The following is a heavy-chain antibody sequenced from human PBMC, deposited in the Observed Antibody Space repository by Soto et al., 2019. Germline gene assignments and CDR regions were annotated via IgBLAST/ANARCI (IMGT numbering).Heavy chain of an antibody. J-gene: IGHJ4*02. V-gene: IGHV3-30-3*01. Sequence: QVQLVESGGGVVQPGRSLRLSCAASGFTFSSYAMHWVRQAPGKGLEWVAVISYDGSNKYYADSVKGRFTISRDNSKNTLYLQMNRLRAEDTAVYYCAREEEGNYYDSSGYYYPGGCVDYWGQGTLVTVSS. CDR1: GFTFSSYA. D-gene: IGHD3-22*01. CDR3: AREEEGNYYDSSGYYYPGGCVDY. CDR2: ISYDGSNK.